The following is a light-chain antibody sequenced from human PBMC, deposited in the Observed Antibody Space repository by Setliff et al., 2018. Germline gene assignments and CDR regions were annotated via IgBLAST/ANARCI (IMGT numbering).Light chain of an antibody. V-gene: IGLV2-14*01. J-gene: IGLJ2*01. CDR1: NSDVGGYNY. Sequence: QSALTQPAAVSGSPGQSITISCAGSNSDVGGYNYVSWYQQHPGKAPKLMIYEVTKRPSGVSDRFSGSKSGNTASLTISGLQAEDEADYYCLSYTSESTHALFAGGTKVTGL. CDR2: EVT. CDR3: LSYTSESTHAL.